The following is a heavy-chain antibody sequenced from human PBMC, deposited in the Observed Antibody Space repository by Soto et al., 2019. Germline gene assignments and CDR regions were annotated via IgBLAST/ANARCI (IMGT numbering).Heavy chain of an antibody. CDR3: ASWGWYDILTGYHSPRSSFDY. D-gene: IGHD3-9*01. CDR2: ISYDGSNK. V-gene: IGHV3-30*03. Sequence: GESLKISCAASGFTFSSYGMHWVRQAPGKGLEWVAVISYDGSNKYYADSVKGRFTISRDNSKNTLYLQMNSLRAEDTAVYYCASWGWYDILTGYHSPRSSFDYWGQGTLVTVSS. CDR1: GFTFSSYG. J-gene: IGHJ4*02.